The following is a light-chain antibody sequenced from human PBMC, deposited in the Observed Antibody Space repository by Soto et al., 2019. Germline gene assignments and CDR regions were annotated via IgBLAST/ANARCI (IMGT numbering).Light chain of an antibody. Sequence: QSVLTQPASVSGSPGQSITISCTGTSSDVGGYNYVSWYQQHPGKAPKLMIYEVSNRPSGVSNRFSGSKSGNTASLTISGLQAEDEADYYCNPKTSRITYVVGTSTKVTVL. CDR3: NPKTSRITYV. CDR2: EVS. V-gene: IGLV2-14*01. J-gene: IGLJ1*01. CDR1: SSDVGGYNY.